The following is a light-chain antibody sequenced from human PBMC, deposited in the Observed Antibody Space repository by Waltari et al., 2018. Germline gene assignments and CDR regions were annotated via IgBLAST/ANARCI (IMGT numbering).Light chain of an antibody. V-gene: IGKV3-20*01. Sequence: EIVLTQSPGTLSLSPGETATLSCRASQSFSYSFLAWYQHHPGQPPLLLIYGASTRASGIPDRFSGSGFGTDYTLTISRLEPEDSAGYYCQQYGRSPPYTFGQGTKLEIK. CDR2: GAS. CDR3: QQYGRSPPYT. J-gene: IGKJ2*01. CDR1: QSFSYSF.